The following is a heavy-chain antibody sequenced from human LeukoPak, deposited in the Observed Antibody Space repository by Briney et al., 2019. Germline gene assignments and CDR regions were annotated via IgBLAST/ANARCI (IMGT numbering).Heavy chain of an antibody. CDR2: IYYSGST. CDR3: ARGHYYDSSGYPEGYFDY. D-gene: IGHD3-22*01. J-gene: IGHJ4*02. CDR1: GGSISSYY. Sequence: SETLSLTFTVSGGSISSYYWSWIRQPPGKGLEWIGYIYYSGSTNYNPSLKSRVTISVDTSKNQFSLKLSSVTAADTAVYYCARGHYYDSSGYPEGYFDYWGQGTLVTVSS. V-gene: IGHV4-59*01.